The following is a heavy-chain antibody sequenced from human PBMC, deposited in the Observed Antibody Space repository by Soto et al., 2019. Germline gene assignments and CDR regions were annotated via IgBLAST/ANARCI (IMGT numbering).Heavy chain of an antibody. D-gene: IGHD5-18*01. CDR3: AKYIYGYLDY. J-gene: IGHJ4*01. CDR2: ISSSVSYT. V-gene: IGHV3-11*06. Sequence: QVQLVESGGGLVKPGGSLRLSCAASGFTFSDYYMSWIRQAPGKGLEWVSTISSSVSYTNYADSVKGRFTISRDNAKNSLHQQMNILRAEDTVVYYCAKYIYGYLDYWCHRTLVSVSS. CDR1: GFTFSDYY.